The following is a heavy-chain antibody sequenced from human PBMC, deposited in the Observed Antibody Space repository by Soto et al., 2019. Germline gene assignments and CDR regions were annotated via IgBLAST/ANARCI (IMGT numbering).Heavy chain of an antibody. J-gene: IGHJ6*02. CDR3: ARRRYCGADCYKNYYFGMDD. CDR2: IIPVLTIT. Sequence: QAQLVQSGAEVKKPGSSVRLSCSTSGGSFSSYTLNWVRQAPGQGLEWLGRIIPVLTITDYAQKFRGRLTITAGKSSNTAYMELTSLRSDDTAVYYCARRRYCGADCYKNYYFGMDDWGQGTTVTVSS. V-gene: IGHV1-69*02. D-gene: IGHD2-21*02. CDR1: GGSFSSYT.